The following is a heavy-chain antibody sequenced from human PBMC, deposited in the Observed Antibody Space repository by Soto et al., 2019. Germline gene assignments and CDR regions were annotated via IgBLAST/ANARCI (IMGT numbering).Heavy chain of an antibody. CDR3: AKGQQGPYYYYGMDV. J-gene: IGHJ6*02. CDR2: ISGSGGST. D-gene: IGHD2-2*01. Sequence: GGSLRLSCAASGFTFSSYAMSWVRQAPGKGLEWVSAISGSGGSTYYADSVKGRFTISRDNSKNTLYLQMNSLRAEDTAVYYCAKGQQGPYYYYGMDVWGQGTTVTVSS. CDR1: GFTFSSYA. V-gene: IGHV3-23*01.